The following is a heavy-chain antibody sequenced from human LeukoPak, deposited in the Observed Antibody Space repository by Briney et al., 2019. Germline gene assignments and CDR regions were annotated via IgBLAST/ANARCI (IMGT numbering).Heavy chain of an antibody. CDR1: GGSISRSSNY. D-gene: IGHD3-9*01. Sequence: SETLSLTCTVSGGSISRSSNYWGWIRQSPGKGLEWIGRIYYSGTTYYSPSLKSGVHMSGDTSHNQLSLKQRSVTAADTAVHYCARGFYDVLTGHPKSYDYWGQGTLVTVSS. V-gene: IGHV4-39*01. J-gene: IGHJ4*02. CDR3: ARGFYDVLTGHPKSYDY. CDR2: IYYSGTT.